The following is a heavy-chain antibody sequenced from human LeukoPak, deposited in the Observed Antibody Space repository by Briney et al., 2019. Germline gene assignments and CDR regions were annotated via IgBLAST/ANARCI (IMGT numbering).Heavy chain of an antibody. D-gene: IGHD6-13*01. Sequence: ASVKVSCKSSGYTFTGYYMHWVRQAPGQGLGWMGWINPNSGGTNYAQKFQGRVTMTRDTSISTAYMELTTLKSDDTAVYYCARDPISAPGILDYWGQGTLVTVSS. J-gene: IGHJ4*02. CDR1: GYTFTGYY. CDR3: ARDPISAPGILDY. CDR2: INPNSGGT. V-gene: IGHV1-2*02.